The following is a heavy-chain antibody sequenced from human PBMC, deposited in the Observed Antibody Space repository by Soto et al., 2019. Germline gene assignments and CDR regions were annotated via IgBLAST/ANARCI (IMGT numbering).Heavy chain of an antibody. J-gene: IGHJ5*02. V-gene: IGHV1-18*01. CDR3: ARVVPGAEAWFGP. CDR1: GYTFSNYG. CDR2: ISLYSDGT. Sequence: VASVKVSCKTSGYTFSNYGITWVRQAPGQPLEWLGWISLYSDGTNYAQKFQGRVSMTTDTSTTTAYMELRSLRSDDTAVYYCARVVPGAEAWFGPWGQGILVTVSS. D-gene: IGHD2-2*01.